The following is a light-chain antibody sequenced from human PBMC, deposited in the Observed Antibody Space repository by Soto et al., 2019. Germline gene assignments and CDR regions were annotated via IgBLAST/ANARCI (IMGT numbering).Light chain of an antibody. CDR1: QTISTC. CDR3: QQYNSYPWT. CDR2: KAS. Sequence: IQMTQSPSTLSASVGDRVTFTCRARQTISTCLAWYQQKPGEAPKLLIYKASTLEVGVPSRFSGSGSGTDFTLTINSLQPADFATYDCQQYNSYPWTVGQGTKV. J-gene: IGKJ1*01. V-gene: IGKV1-5*03.